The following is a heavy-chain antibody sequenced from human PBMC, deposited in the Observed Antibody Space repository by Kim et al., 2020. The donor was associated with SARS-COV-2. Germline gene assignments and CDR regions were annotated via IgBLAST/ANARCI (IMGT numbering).Heavy chain of an antibody. CDR3: VRHRRVGLQTFPYYFG. CDR1: GGSISSSSYY. V-gene: IGHV4-39*01. J-gene: IGHJ4*01. Sequence: SETLSLTCTVSGGSISSSSYYWGWIRQPPGKGLEGIGSIYYSGSTYYNPSLKSRVTISVATSKNQFSLKLSSVTAADTAVYYCVRHRRVGLQTFPYYFG. CDR2: IYYSGST. D-gene: IGHD4-4*01.